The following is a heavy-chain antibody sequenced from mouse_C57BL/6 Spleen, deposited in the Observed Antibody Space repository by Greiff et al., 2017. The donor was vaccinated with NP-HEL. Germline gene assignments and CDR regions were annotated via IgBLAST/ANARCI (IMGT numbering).Heavy chain of an antibody. CDR1: GYAFSSSW. J-gene: IGHJ3*01. CDR2: IYPGDGDT. Sequence: VQLQESGPELVKPGASVKISCKASGYAFSSSWMNWVKPRPGKGLEWIGRIYPGDGDTNYNGKFKGKATLTADKSSSTAYMQLSSLTSEDSAVYFCARFGGYGEGFAYWGQGTLVTVSA. V-gene: IGHV1-82*01. CDR3: ARFGGYGEGFAY. D-gene: IGHD2-2*01.